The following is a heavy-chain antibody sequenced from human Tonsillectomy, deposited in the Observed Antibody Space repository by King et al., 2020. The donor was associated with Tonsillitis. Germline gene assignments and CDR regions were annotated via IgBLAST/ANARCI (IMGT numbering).Heavy chain of an antibody. D-gene: IGHD1-7*01. Sequence: VQLVESGGGLVQPGGSLRLSCSASGFTFSSYTMHLVRQAPGKGLEHVSALSTVGGDTYYADSVTGRFTISRDNSKDTLYLQLNSLRPEDTGVYYCVKGHWRLELRQYAFDIWGRGTMVSVSS. J-gene: IGHJ3*02. V-gene: IGHV3-64D*08. CDR3: VKGHWRLELRQYAFDI. CDR1: GFTFSSYT. CDR2: LSTVGGDT.